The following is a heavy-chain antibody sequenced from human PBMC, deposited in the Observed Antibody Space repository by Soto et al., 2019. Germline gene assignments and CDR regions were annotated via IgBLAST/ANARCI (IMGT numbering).Heavy chain of an antibody. V-gene: IGHV1-46*03. J-gene: IGHJ4*02. CDR2: INPSGGST. CDR1: GYTFTSYY. CDR3: ARETPGYCSGGSCFDY. D-gene: IGHD2-15*01. Sequence: QVQLVQSGAEVKKPGASVKVSCKASGYTFTSYYMHWVRQAPGQGLEWMGIINPSGGSTSYAQKFQGRVTMTRDTSTSTVYMERSSLRSEDTAVYYCARETPGYCSGGSCFDYWGQGTLVTVSS.